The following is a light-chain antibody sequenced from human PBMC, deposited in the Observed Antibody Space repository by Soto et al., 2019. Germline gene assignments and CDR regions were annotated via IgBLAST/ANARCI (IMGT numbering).Light chain of an antibody. CDR1: QGIGSY. CDR3: QQLDRYPIT. V-gene: IGKV1-9*01. J-gene: IGKJ5*01. Sequence: DIQLTQSPSFLSASVGDRVTISCRASQGIGSYLAWYQQKPGKAPKLLIYAASTLQSGVSSRFSGSGSGTEFTLTISSLQPEDFATFFCQQLDRYPITFGQGTRLEI. CDR2: AAS.